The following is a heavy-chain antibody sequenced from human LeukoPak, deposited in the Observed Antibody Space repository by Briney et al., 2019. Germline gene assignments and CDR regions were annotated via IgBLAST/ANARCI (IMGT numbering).Heavy chain of an antibody. CDR2: ISYDSSNT. Sequence: GRSLRLSCAASGFTFSSYAMHWVRQAPGKGLEWVSSISYDSSNTYYADSVKGRFTISRDNSKNTLYLQLSSLRIEDTAVYYCARVGGGNYHPLDYWGQGTLVTVSS. V-gene: IGHV3-30-3*01. CDR3: ARVGGGNYHPLDY. CDR1: GFTFSSYA. J-gene: IGHJ4*02. D-gene: IGHD1-26*01.